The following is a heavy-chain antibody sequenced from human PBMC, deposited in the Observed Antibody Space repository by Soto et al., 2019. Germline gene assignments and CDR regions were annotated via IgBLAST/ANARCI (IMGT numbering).Heavy chain of an antibody. CDR1: GFTFRSYG. Sequence: GVSLRLSCAASGFTFRSYGMHWVRQAPGKGLEWVAVISYDGSNKYYADSVKGRFTISRDNSKNTLYLQMNSLRAEDTAVYYCAKGQSGSYYAAFDIWGQGTMVTVSS. CDR2: ISYDGSNK. V-gene: IGHV3-30*18. CDR3: AKGQSGSYYAAFDI. D-gene: IGHD1-26*01. J-gene: IGHJ3*02.